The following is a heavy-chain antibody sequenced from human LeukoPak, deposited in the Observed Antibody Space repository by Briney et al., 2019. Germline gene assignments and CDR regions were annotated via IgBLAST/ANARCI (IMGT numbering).Heavy chain of an antibody. CDR2: INPNSGGT. CDR3: ARAPVGYYYMDV. CDR1: GYTFTCYY. Sequence: ASVKVSCKASGYTFTCYYMHWVRQAPGQGLEWMGWINPNSGGTNYAQKFQGRVTMTRDTSISTAYMELSRLRSDDTAVYYCARAPVGYYYMDVWGKGTTVTVSS. V-gene: IGHV1-2*02. D-gene: IGHD1-26*01. J-gene: IGHJ6*03.